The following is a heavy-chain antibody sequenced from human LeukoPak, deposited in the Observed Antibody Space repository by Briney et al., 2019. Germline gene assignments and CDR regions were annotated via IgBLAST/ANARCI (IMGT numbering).Heavy chain of an antibody. CDR3: AKAGYSSGWTRDYFDY. D-gene: IGHD6-19*01. CDR2: ISYDGSNK. J-gene: IGHJ4*02. Sequence: GRSLRLSCAASGFTFSSYGMHWVRQAPGKRLEWVAVISYDGSNKYYADSVKGRFTISRDNSKNTLYLQMNSLRAEDTAVYYCAKAGYSSGWTRDYFDYWGQGTLVTVSS. V-gene: IGHV3-30*18. CDR1: GFTFSSYG.